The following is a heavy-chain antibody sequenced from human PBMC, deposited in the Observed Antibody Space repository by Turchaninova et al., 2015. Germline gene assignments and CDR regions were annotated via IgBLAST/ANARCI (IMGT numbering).Heavy chain of an antibody. CDR3: ARVLWDIVVAPAAIQTYYFDY. J-gene: IGHJ4*02. Sequence: SGISLGEGGYGGWIRKPQGRGPVWIGSIFRSGDTSYNPSLKSRVTISIDRSRNQFSLILRSVTAADTAVFYCARVLWDIVVAPAAIQTYYFDYWGQGALVTVSS. CDR2: IFRSGDT. D-gene: IGHD2-2*01. V-gene: IGHV4-38-2*02. CDR1: GISLGEGGY.